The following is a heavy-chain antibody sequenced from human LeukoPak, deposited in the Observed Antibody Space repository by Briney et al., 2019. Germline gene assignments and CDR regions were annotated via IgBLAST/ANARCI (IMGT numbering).Heavy chain of an antibody. CDR1: GFTLSDYW. J-gene: IGHJ4*02. CDR2: ISPDGRNI. D-gene: IGHD1-7*01. Sequence: GGSLRLSCAASGFTLSDYWMNWVRQAPGKGPVWVSHISPDGRNIAYADSVKGRFTISRDSAKNTLYLQMNSLRVGDTAVYYCVRDGGGTTAYDCWGQGTLVTVSS. V-gene: IGHV3-74*01. CDR3: VRDGGGTTAYDC.